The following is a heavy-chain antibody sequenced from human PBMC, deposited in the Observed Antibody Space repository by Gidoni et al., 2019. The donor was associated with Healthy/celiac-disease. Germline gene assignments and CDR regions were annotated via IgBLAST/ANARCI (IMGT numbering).Heavy chain of an antibody. D-gene: IGHD5-12*01. CDR2: ISYDGSNK. CDR1: GFTFSSYA. Sequence: QVQLVESGGGVVQPGRSLRLSCAASGFTFSSYAMHWVRQAPGKGLEWVAVISYDGSNKYHADSVKGRFTISRDNSKNTLYLQMNSLRAEDTAVYYCASGVEMATIGNFQHWGQGTLVTVSS. J-gene: IGHJ1*01. CDR3: ASGVEMATIGNFQH. V-gene: IGHV3-30*04.